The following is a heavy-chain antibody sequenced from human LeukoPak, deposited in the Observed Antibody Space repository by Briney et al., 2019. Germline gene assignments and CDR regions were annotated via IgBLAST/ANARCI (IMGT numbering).Heavy chain of an antibody. V-gene: IGHV4-34*01. D-gene: IGHD3-16*01. J-gene: IGHJ6*02. CDR1: GGSFSGYY. CDR2: INHSGST. Sequence: TSETLSLTCAVYGGSFSGYYWSWIRQPPGKGLEWIGEINHSGSTNYNPSLKSRVTISVDTSKNQFSLKLSSVTAADTAVYYCARGFGSYYYGMDVWGQGTTVTVSS. CDR3: ARGFGSYYYGMDV.